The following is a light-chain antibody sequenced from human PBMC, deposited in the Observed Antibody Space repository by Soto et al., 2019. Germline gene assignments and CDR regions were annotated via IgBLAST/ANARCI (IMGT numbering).Light chain of an antibody. J-gene: IGKJ2*02. CDR3: QQYNNWPPGT. V-gene: IGKV3-15*01. CDR1: QRVSSN. CDR2: GAS. Sequence: EIVMTQSPATLSVSPWERATLSCMASQRVSSNFAWYQQKPGQAPRLLIYGASTRATGIPARFSGSGSGTEFTLTISSLQSEDFAVYYCQQYNNWPPGTFGQGTQLEIK.